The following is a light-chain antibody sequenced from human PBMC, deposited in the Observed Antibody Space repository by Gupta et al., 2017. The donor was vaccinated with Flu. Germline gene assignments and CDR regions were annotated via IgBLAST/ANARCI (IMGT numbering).Light chain of an antibody. V-gene: IGKV2-28*01. CDR3: GQTLKAPVD. J-gene: IGKJ4*01. CDR2: LGS. Sequence: MTQSPLSLHVTPGDAASIPCRSSRGLLRSNGYNYLDWDVQKPGQSPQLRIYLGSKRASEVPVRFSGSGSGTDFTLNISRVEPEDVGFYYCGQTLKAPVDFVGGTKVEIK. CDR1: RGLLRSNGYNY.